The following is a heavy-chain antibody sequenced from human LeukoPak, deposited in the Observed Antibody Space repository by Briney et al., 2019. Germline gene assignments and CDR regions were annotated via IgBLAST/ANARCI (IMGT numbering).Heavy chain of an antibody. V-gene: IGHV3-73*01. Sequence: PGGSVTLLCAASGLLLRVSPTLWARQASGRGGEGVGRIRSRANSYATAYAASVKGRFTISRDDSKNTAYLQMNSLKTEDTALYYCTRRIIAARPDYYGMDVWGQGTTVTVSS. CDR1: GLLLRVSP. J-gene: IGHJ6*02. D-gene: IGHD6-13*01. CDR2: IRSRANSYAT. CDR3: TRRIIAARPDYYGMDV.